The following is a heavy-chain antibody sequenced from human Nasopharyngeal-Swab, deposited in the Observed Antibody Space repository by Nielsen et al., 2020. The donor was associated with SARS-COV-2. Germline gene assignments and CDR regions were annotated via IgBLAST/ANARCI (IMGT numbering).Heavy chain of an antibody. Sequence: SETLSLTCTVSGGSISSYYWSWIRQPAGKGLEWIGHIHSNGNTNYHPSRKSRVTMSVDTSKNQFSLKLTSVTAADTAVYYCARTAATEFGWGYGSGSSRFWFDPWGQGTLVTVSS. V-gene: IGHV4-4*07. J-gene: IGHJ5*02. CDR3: ARTAATEFGWGYGSGSSRFWFDP. D-gene: IGHD3-10*01. CDR2: IHSNGNT. CDR1: GGSISSYY.